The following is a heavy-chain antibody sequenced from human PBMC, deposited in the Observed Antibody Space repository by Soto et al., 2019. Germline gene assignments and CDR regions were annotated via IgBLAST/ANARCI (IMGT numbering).Heavy chain of an antibody. V-gene: IGHV1-69*12. CDR2: IIPIFGTT. D-gene: IGHD6-13*01. CDR1: GGTFSSYA. CDR3: TSNGPGIAAAGSSDY. J-gene: IGHJ4*02. Sequence: QVQLVQSGAEVNKPGSSVKVSCKASGGTFSSYAISWVRQAPGQGLEWLGGIIPIFGTTNYAQKFQGRVTITADESTSTAYMELSSLRSEVTAVYYCTSNGPGIAAAGSSDYWGQGTLVTVSS.